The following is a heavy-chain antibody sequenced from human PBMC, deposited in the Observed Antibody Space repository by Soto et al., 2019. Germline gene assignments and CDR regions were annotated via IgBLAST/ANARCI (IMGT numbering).Heavy chain of an antibody. V-gene: IGHV3-23*01. CDR2: ISGSGIST. J-gene: IGHJ2*01. CDR1: GFTFSSYA. Sequence: PGGSLRLSCAASGFTFSSYAMSWVRQAPGKELEWVSGISGSGISTHYADSVKGRFTVYRDNSKNTLYLQMNSLRAEDTAVYNCAKEPVGPDWYFDLWGRGTLVTVSS. CDR3: AKEPVGPDWYFDL.